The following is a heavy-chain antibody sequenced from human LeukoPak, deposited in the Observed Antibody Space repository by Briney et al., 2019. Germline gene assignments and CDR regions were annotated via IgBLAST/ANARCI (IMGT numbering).Heavy chain of an antibody. J-gene: IGHJ5*02. Sequence: ASVKVSCKASGYTFTGYYMQWVRQAPGQGLEWMGWTNPNRGGTNYAQKFQGRVTMTRDTSISTAYMELSRLRSDDTGVYYCARGVSGSNWFDPWGQGTLVTVSS. CDR3: ARGVSGSNWFDP. CDR1: GYTFTGYY. D-gene: IGHD2-8*01. V-gene: IGHV1-2*02. CDR2: TNPNRGGT.